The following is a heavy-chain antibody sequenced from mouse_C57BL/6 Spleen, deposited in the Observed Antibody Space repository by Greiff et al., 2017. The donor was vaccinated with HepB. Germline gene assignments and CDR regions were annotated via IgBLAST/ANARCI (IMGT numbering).Heavy chain of an antibody. CDR2: INYDGSST. V-gene: IGHV5-16*01. J-gene: IGHJ4*01. CDR3: ARCDGYYAMDY. Sequence: DVQLQESEGGLVQPGSSMKLSCTASGFTFSDYYMAWVRQVPEKGLEWVANINYDGSSTYYLDSLKSRFIISRDNAKNILYLQMSSLKSEDTATYYCARCDGYYAMDYWGQGTSVTVSS. D-gene: IGHD2-3*01. CDR1: GFTFSDYY.